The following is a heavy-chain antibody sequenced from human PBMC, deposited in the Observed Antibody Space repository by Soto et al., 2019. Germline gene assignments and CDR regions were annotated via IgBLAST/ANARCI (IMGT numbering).Heavy chain of an antibody. CDR3: ARPECASTSCYHYFNY. CDR1: GYMFANHW. Sequence: PGESLKISCKGSGYMFANHWITWVRQMPGKGLEWMATIDPSDSSTSYSPSFQGHVTISADKSVSTAYLQWSSLKASDTAMYYCARPECASTSCYHYFNYLGQGCLVTVSS. CDR2: IDPSDSST. D-gene: IGHD2-2*01. J-gene: IGHJ4*02. V-gene: IGHV5-10-1*01.